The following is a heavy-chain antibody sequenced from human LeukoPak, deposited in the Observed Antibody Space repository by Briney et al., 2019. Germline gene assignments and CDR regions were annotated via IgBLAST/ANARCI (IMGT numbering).Heavy chain of an antibody. CDR2: INPNSGGT. D-gene: IGHD6-13*01. J-gene: IGHJ6*02. CDR1: GYTFTGYY. CDR3: ARVPAADSGYYGMDV. V-gene: IGHV1-2*02. Sequence: GASVKVSCKASGYTFTGYYMHWVRQAPGQGLEWMGWINPNSGGTNYAQKFQGRVTMTRDTSISTAYMELSRLRSDDTAVYYCARVPAADSGYYGMDVWGQGTTVTVSS.